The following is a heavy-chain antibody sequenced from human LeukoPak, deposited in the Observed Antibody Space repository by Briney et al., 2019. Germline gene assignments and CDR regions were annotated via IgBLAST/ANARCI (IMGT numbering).Heavy chain of an antibody. J-gene: IGHJ4*02. CDR3: ARGLDTAMVMDY. CDR1: GFTFSDYY. D-gene: IGHD5-18*01. V-gene: IGHV3-11*01. Sequence: PGGSLRLSCAASGFTFSDYYMSWIRQAPGKGLEGVSYISSSGSTIYYADSVKGRFTISRDNAKNSVYLQMNSLRAEDTAVYYCARGLDTAMVMDYWGQGTLVTVSS. CDR2: ISSSGSTI.